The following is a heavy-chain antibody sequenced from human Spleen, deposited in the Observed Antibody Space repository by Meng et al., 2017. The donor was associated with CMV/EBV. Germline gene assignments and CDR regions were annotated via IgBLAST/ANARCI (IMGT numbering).Heavy chain of an antibody. Sequence: GGSLRLSCAASGFTFERNSMHWVRQAPGEGLEWVSSISSSSSNIYYSDSVKGRFTVSRDNAKNSLYLEMNSLRAEDTAVYYCARDSSGWSYYYYYAMDVWGQGTTVTVSS. CDR2: ISSSSSNI. J-gene: IGHJ6*02. V-gene: IGHV3-21*01. CDR1: GFTFERNS. D-gene: IGHD6-19*01. CDR3: ARDSSGWSYYYYYAMDV.